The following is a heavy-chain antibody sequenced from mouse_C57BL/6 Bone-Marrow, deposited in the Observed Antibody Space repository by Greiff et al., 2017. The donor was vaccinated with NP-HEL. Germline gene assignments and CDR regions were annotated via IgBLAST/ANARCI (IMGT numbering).Heavy chain of an antibody. J-gene: IGHJ3*01. CDR1: GYTFTSYW. D-gene: IGHD2-5*01. CDR2: IYPGSGST. V-gene: IGHV1-55*01. Sequence: VQLQQPGAELVKPGASVKMSCKASGYTFTSYWLTWVKQRPGQGLEWIGDIYPGSGSTNYNEKFKSKATLTVDTSSSTAYMQLSSLTSEDSAVYYCAKEAYYSNYVAYWGQGTLVTVSA. CDR3: AKEAYYSNYVAY.